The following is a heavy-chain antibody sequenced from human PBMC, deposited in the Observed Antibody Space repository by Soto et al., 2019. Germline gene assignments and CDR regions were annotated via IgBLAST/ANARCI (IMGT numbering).Heavy chain of an antibody. CDR2: IIPMLGMS. D-gene: IGHD3-10*01. CDR3: ATNYGSGSTHFDY. CDR1: GDTFNFYT. Sequence: QVQLVQPGAEVKKPGSPVRVSCTASGDTFNFYTISWVRQVPGQGPEWMGRIIPMLGMSNYAQKFQGRVTIMADKSTSTVYMNLSGLTSEDTAVYYCATNYGSGSTHFDYWGQGPLVTVSS. J-gene: IGHJ4*02. V-gene: IGHV1-69*02.